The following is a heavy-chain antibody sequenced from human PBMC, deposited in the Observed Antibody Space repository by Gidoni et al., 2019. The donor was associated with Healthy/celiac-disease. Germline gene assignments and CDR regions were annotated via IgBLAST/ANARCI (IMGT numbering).Heavy chain of an antibody. J-gene: IGHJ4*02. CDR2: ISSSSSYI. Sequence: EVQLVESGGGLVKPGGSLRLSCAASGCTFSSYSMNWVRQAPGKGLEWVSSISSSSSYIYYADSVKGRFTISRDNAKNSLYLQMNSLRAEDTAVYYCASGGRIAVAGSDYWGQGTLVTVSS. CDR1: GCTFSSYS. D-gene: IGHD6-19*01. CDR3: ASGGRIAVAGSDY. V-gene: IGHV3-21*01.